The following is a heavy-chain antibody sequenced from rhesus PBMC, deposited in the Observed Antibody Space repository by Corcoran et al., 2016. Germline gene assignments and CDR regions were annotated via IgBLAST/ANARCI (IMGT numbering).Heavy chain of an antibody. D-gene: IGHD6-31*01. CDR2: IDPSDSDT. CDR3: AKDIGIAAAGFDY. V-gene: IGHV5-2*01. CDR1: GYSFTSYW. J-gene: IGHJ4*01. Sequence: EVQLVQSGAEVKRPGESRKIPCKTSGYSFTSYWISWVRQMPGKGLEWMRAIDPSDSDTRYSPSFQGHVTISADKSISTTYLQWSSLKASDSATYYCAKDIGIAAAGFDYWGQGVLVTVSS.